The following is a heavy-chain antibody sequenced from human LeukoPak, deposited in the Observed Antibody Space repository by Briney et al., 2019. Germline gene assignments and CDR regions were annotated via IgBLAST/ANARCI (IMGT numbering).Heavy chain of an antibody. Sequence: SGPTLVNPTQTLTLTCTFSGFSLSTSGVGVGWIRQPPGKALEWLALIYWDDDKRYSPSLKSRLTITKDTSKNQVVLTMTNMDPVDTATYYCARLTDEYYYDSSGYYYLDYWGQGTLVTVSS. V-gene: IGHV2-5*02. CDR2: IYWDDDK. D-gene: IGHD3-22*01. CDR1: GFSLSTSGVG. J-gene: IGHJ4*02. CDR3: ARLTDEYYYDSSGYYYLDY.